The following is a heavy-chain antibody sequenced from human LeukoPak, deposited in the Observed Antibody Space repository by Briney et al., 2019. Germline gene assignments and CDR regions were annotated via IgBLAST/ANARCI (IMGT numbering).Heavy chain of an antibody. D-gene: IGHD2/OR15-2a*01. CDR1: GGSISTSSYY. CDR2: IHYSGRT. V-gene: IGHV4-39*07. J-gene: IGHJ4*02. CDR3: ARNMVGETTFDY. Sequence: PSETLSLTCIVSGGSISTSSYYWGWIRQPPAKGLEWIGTIHYSGRTYYNPSLKSRVTISVDKSKNHFSLKLSSVTAAGTAVYYCARNMVGETTFDYWGQGTLVTVSS.